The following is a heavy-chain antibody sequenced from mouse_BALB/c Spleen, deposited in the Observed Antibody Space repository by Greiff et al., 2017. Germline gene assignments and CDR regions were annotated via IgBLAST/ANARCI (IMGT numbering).Heavy chain of an antibody. D-gene: IGHD2-14*01. J-gene: IGHJ4*01. CDR2: IYPGGGYT. CDR1: GYTFTNYW. V-gene: IGHV1-63*01. CDR3: ARRNRYGYAMDY. Sequence: QVQLQQSGAELVRPGTSVKISCKASGYTFTNYWLGWVKQRPGHGLEWIGDIYPGGGYTNYNEKFKDKATLNVDKSSNTAYMQLSSLTSEDSAVYYCARRNRYGYAMDYWGQGTSVTVSS.